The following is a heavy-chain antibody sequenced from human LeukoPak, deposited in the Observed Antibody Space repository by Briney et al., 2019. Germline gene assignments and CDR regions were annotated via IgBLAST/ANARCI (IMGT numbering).Heavy chain of an antibody. D-gene: IGHD6-6*01. CDR1: GGSITTYY. CDR2: IYYSGST. J-gene: IGHJ4*02. Sequence: PSETLSLTCTVSGGSITTYYWHWIRQPPAKGLAWIGYIYYSGSTNYNPSLESRVTISVDTPKNQFSLKLSSVTAADTAVYYCARREISSSSLRYWGQGTLVTVSS. CDR3: ARREISSSSLRY. V-gene: IGHV4-59*08.